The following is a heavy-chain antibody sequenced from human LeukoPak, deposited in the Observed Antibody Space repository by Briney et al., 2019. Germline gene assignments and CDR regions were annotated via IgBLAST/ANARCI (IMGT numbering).Heavy chain of an antibody. V-gene: IGHV3-30*02. D-gene: IGHD5-24*01. CDR3: AKDRVEMATIRRYYFDY. Sequence: GGSLRLSCAASGFTFSNAWMSWVRQAPGKGLEWVAFIRYDGSNKYYADSVKGRFTISRDNSKNTLYLQMNSLRAEDTAVYYCAKDRVEMATIRRYYFDYWGQGTLVTVSS. CDR2: IRYDGSNK. CDR1: GFTFSNAW. J-gene: IGHJ4*02.